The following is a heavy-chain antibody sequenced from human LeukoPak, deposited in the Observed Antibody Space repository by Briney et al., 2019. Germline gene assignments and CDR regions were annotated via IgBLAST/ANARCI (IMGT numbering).Heavy chain of an antibody. CDR3: ATPLDYYDSSGYHQGGD. J-gene: IGHJ4*02. D-gene: IGHD3-22*01. Sequence: GGSLRLSCAASGFTFSRHWMTWVRQAPGKGLEWVANIKQDGSEKYYVDSVKGRFTISRDNAKNSLYLQMNSLRAEDTAVYYCATPLDYYDSSGYHQGGDWGQGTLVTVSS. CDR2: IKQDGSEK. CDR1: GFTFSRHW. V-gene: IGHV3-7*03.